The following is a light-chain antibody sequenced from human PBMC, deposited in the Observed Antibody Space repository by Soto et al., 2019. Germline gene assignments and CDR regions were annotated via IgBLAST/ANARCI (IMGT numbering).Light chain of an antibody. CDR1: QSVRSNK. CDR2: DAS. Sequence: EIVLTQSPGTLSMSPGERVTLSCRASQSVRSNKLAWYQQKIGQAPRLLISDASRRATGIPDRFSGSGSGTDFTLTISSLEPEDFAVYYCQQYENFKTFGQGTKVEVK. CDR3: QQYENFKT. J-gene: IGKJ1*01. V-gene: IGKV3-20*01.